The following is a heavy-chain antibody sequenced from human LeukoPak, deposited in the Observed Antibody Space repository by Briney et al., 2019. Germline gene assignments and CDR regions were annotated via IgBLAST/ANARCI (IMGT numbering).Heavy chain of an antibody. CDR2: IIPIFGTA. V-gene: IGHV1-69*05. D-gene: IGHD3-3*01. CDR1: GGTFSGYA. Sequence: GASVKVSCKASGGTFSGYAISWVRQAPGQGLEWMGGIIPIFGTANYAQKFQGRVTITTDESTSTAYMELSSLRSEDTAVYHCAVDFWSGYIYTRRATNYYYYYMDVWGKGTTVTVSS. CDR3: AVDFWSGYIYTRRATNYYYYYMDV. J-gene: IGHJ6*03.